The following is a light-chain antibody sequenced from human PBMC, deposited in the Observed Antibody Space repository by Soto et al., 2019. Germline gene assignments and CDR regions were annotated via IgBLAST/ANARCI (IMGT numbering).Light chain of an antibody. V-gene: IGLV2-14*01. Sequence: QSALTQPASVSGSPGQSITISCTGTSSDVGGYNYVSWYQQHTGKAPKLMIYDVSNRPSGVSNRFSGSKSGNPASLTISGRQAEDEADYYCSSYTSSSTLVFGTGTQLTVL. CDR3: SSYTSSSTLV. CDR1: SSDVGGYNY. CDR2: DVS. J-gene: IGLJ1*01.